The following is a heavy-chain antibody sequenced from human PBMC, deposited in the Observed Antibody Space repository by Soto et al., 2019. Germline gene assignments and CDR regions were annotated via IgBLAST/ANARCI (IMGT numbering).Heavy chain of an antibody. CDR1: SHSISRSHW. Sequence: SETLSLTCAPSSHSISRSHWLTWVRPSPGKGLAWLGDIYSSGSVYYNPSLRSRISMSLDKFNNHFSWNLSSVTAADTPVYYCARGSAVTHYYNYHMDDWGKGTPETVSS. J-gene: IGHJ6*03. D-gene: IGHD2-21*02. V-gene: IGHV4-4*02. CDR2: IYSSGSV. CDR3: ARGSAVTHYYNYHMDD.